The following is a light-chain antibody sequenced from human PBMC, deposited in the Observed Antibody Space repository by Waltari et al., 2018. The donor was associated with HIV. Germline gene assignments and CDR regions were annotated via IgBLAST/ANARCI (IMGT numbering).Light chain of an antibody. CDR1: SSDVGGSNY. CDR2: EVS. V-gene: IGLV2-8*01. J-gene: IGLJ1*01. Sequence: HSALTQPPSPSGSPGQSVTISCTGTSSDVGGSNYVSWYQQHPGKAPKLMIYEVSKRPAGVPDRFSGSKSGNTASLTVSGLQAEDEADYYCSSYAGSNNYVFGTGTKVTVL. CDR3: SSYAGSNNYV.